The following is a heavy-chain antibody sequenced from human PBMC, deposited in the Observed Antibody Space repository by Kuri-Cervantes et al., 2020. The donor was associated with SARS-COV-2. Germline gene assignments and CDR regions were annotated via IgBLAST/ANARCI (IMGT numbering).Heavy chain of an antibody. Sequence: KVSCKGSGYSFTSYWIGWVRQMPGKGLEWMGIIHPGDSDTRYSPSFQGQVTISADKSISTAYLQWSSLKASDTAMYYCARHSRSSSSPLDYRGQGTLVTVSS. D-gene: IGHD6-6*01. V-gene: IGHV5-51*01. CDR1: GYSFTSYW. CDR2: IHPGDSDT. CDR3: ARHSRSSSSPLDY. J-gene: IGHJ4*02.